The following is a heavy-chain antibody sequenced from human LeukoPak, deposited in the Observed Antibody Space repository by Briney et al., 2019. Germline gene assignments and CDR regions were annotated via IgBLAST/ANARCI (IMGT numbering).Heavy chain of an antibody. CDR3: ARDPPYYDILTGYYQIDY. CDR2: ISSSSSSYI. CDR1: GFTFSSYE. Sequence: GGSLRLSCAASGFTFSSYEMNWVRQAPGKGLEWVSSISSSSSSYIYYADSVKGRFTISRDNAKNSLYLQMNSLRAEDTAVYYCARDPPYYDILTGYYQIDYWGQGTLATVSS. J-gene: IGHJ4*02. D-gene: IGHD3-9*01. V-gene: IGHV3-48*03.